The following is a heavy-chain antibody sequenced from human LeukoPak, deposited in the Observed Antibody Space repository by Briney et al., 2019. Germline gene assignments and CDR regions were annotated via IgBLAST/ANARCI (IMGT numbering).Heavy chain of an antibody. CDR2: IYYSGTT. V-gene: IGHV4-39*07. Sequence: PSETLSLTCTVSGGSVSSTSYYWGWIRQPPGKGLEWIGSIYYSGTTYYNPSLKSRVTISVDTSKNQFSLRLNSVTAADTAVYYCARDLSSGWYYLDPWGQGALVTVSS. CDR1: GGSVSSTSYY. CDR3: ARDLSSGWYYLDP. D-gene: IGHD6-19*01. J-gene: IGHJ4*01.